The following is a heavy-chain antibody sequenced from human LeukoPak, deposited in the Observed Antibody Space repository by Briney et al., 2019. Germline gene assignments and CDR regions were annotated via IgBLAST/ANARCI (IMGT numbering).Heavy chain of an antibody. D-gene: IGHD4-11*01. Sequence: SETLSLTCAVYGGSFSGYYWSWIRQPPGKGLEWIGYIYHSGSTYYNPSLKSRVTISVDRSKNQFSLKLSSVTAADTAVHYCATYTVTYFDYWGQGTLVTVSS. CDR3: ATYTVTYFDY. J-gene: IGHJ4*02. CDR2: IYHSGST. V-gene: IGHV4-34*01. CDR1: GGSFSGYY.